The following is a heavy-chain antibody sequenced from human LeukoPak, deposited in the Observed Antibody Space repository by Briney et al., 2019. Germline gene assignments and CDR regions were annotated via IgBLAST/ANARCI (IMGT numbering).Heavy chain of an antibody. CDR1: GFTFSSYA. D-gene: IGHD5-24*01. Sequence: GGSLRLSCAASGFTFSSYAMHWVRQAPGKGLEWVAVISYDGSNKYYADSVKGRFTISRDNSKNTLYLQMNSLRAEDTAVYYCARAKGSGDPWLQSLYYLDYWGQGTLVTVSS. CDR3: ARAKGSGDPWLQSLYYLDY. J-gene: IGHJ4*02. CDR2: ISYDGSNK. V-gene: IGHV3-30*14.